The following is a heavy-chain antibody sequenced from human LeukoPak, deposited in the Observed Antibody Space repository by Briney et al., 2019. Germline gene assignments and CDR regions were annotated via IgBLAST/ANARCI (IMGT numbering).Heavy chain of an antibody. J-gene: IGHJ4*02. Sequence: GGSLRLSCAASGSTVSSNYMSWVRQAPGKGLEWVSVIYSGGSTYYADSVKGRFTISRDNSKNTLYLQMNSLRAEDTAVYYCARDGVRAGGNRGVVFDYWGQGTLVTVSS. CDR3: ARDGVRAGGNRGVVFDY. V-gene: IGHV3-53*01. D-gene: IGHD4-23*01. CDR1: GSTVSSNY. CDR2: IYSGGST.